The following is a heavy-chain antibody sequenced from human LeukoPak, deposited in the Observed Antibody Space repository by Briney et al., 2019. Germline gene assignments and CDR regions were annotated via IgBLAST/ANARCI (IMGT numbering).Heavy chain of an antibody. CDR3: ARGGLWVLNWFDP. CDR2: INHSGST. D-gene: IGHD2-21*01. V-gene: IGHV4-34*01. Sequence: SETLSLTCAVYGGSFSGYYWSWIRQPPGKGLEWIGEINHSGSTNYNPSLKSRVTTSVDTSKNQFSLKLSSVTAADTAVYYCARGGLWVLNWFDPWGQGTLVTVSS. CDR1: GGSFSGYY. J-gene: IGHJ5*02.